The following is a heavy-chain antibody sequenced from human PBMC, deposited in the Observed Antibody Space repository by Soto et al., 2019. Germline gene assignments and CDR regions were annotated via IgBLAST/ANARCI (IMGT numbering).Heavy chain of an antibody. CDR1: GFTFRSYG. D-gene: IGHD2-2*01. CDR3: AKARLVPAAMAVNWFDP. J-gene: IGHJ5*02. V-gene: IGHV3-30*18. CDR2: ISYDGSNK. Sequence: GGSLRLSCAGSGFTFRSYGLHWIRQAPGKGLEWVAVISYDGSNKYYADSVKGRFTISRDNSKNTLYLQMNSLRAEDTAVYYCAKARLVPAAMAVNWFDPWGQGTLVTVSS.